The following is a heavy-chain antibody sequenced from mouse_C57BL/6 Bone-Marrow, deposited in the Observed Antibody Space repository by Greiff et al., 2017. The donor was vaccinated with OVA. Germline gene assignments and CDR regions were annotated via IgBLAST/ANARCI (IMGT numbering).Heavy chain of an antibody. CDR2: IDPENGGT. J-gene: IGHJ1*03. CDR3: TTWYYYGSSYWDFDF. D-gene: IGHD1-1*01. Sequence: VQLKQSGAELVRPGASVKLSCTASGFNIKDDYMHWVKQRPEQGLEWIGWIDPENGGTKYASKFQGKATITADTSSNTAYLQLSSLTSEDTAVYYGTTWYYYGSSYWDFDFWGTGTTVTVSA. V-gene: IGHV14-4*01. CDR1: GFNIKDDY.